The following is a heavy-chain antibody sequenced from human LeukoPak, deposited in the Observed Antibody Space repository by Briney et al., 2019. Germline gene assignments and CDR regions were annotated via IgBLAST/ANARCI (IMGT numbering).Heavy chain of an antibody. Sequence: PSETLSLTCTVSGGSIGYNYWNWIRQSPERGLERIGYISSSGSIDYTPSLRSRVTMSLDTSKNHLSLNLRSVSAADTAIYYCAGYDHTNYLAYWGQGILVTVSS. CDR3: AGYDHTNYLAY. D-gene: IGHD1-14*01. V-gene: IGHV4-59*13. CDR2: ISSSGSI. J-gene: IGHJ4*02. CDR1: GGSIGYNY.